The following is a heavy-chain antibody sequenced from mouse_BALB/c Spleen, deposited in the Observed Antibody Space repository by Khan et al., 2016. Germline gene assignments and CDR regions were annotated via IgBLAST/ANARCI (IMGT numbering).Heavy chain of an antibody. CDR1: GYTFTSYW. V-gene: IGHV1-87*01. CDR3: ASYYGSSYDYFDY. CDR2: IYPGDGDT. J-gene: IGHJ2*01. D-gene: IGHD1-1*01. Sequence: LEESGAELARPGASVKLSCKASGYTFTSYWMQWVKQRPGQGLEWIGAIYPGDGDTRYTQKFKGKATLTAAKSSSTAYMQLSSLASEDSAVYYCASYYGSSYDYFDYWGQGTTLTVSS.